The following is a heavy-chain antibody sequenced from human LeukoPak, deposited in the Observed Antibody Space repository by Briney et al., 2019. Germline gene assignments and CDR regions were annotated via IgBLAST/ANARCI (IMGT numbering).Heavy chain of an antibody. D-gene: IGHD6-19*01. CDR2: IIPILGIA. CDR1: GGTFSSYA. Sequence: SVKVSCKASGGTFSSYAISWVRQAPGQGLEWMGRIIPILGIANYAQKFQGRVTITADKSTSTAYMELSSLRSEDTAVYYCARARDSSGWYFNRFDPWGQGALVTVSS. J-gene: IGHJ5*02. CDR3: ARARDSSGWYFNRFDP. V-gene: IGHV1-69*04.